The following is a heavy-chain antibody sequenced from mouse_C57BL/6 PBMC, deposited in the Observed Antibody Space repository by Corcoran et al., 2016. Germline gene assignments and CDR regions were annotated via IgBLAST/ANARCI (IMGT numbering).Heavy chain of an antibody. J-gene: IGHJ3*01. CDR2: INPNNGGT. D-gene: IGHD1-1*01. V-gene: IGHV1-26*01. CDR1: GYTFTDYY. Sequence: EVQLQQSGPELVKPGASVKISCTASGYTFTDYYMNWVKQSHGKSLEWIGDINPNNGGTSYNQKFKGKATLTVDKSSSTAYMELRSLTSEDSAVYYCARPYYYGSSYWCAYWGQGTLVTVSA. CDR3: ARPYYYGSSYWCAY.